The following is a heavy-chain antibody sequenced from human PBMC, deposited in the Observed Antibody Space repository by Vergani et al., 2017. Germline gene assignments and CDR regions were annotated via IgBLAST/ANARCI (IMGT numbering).Heavy chain of an antibody. D-gene: IGHD3-3*01. CDR3: ANTIWSGYPNDAFDI. V-gene: IGHV3-21*01. Sequence: EVQLVESGGGLVKPGGSLRLSCAASGFTFSSYSMNWVRQAPGKGLEWVSSISSSSSYIYYADSVKGRFTISSDNAKNSLYLQMNSLRAEDTAVYYCANTIWSGYPNDAFDIWGQGTMVTVSS. J-gene: IGHJ3*02. CDR2: ISSSSSYI. CDR1: GFTFSSYS.